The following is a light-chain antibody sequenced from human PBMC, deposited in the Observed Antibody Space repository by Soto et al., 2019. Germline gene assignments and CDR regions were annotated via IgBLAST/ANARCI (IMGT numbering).Light chain of an antibody. V-gene: IGLV2-23*01. CDR3: CSYAGSSTLV. CDR2: DGN. J-gene: IGLJ1*01. CDR1: SSDVGGYNL. Sequence: QSALTQPASVSGSPGQSITISCTGTSSDVGGYNLVSWYQQQPDKAPKLMIFDGNVRPSGVSNRYSGSKFGNTASLTISGLQAEDEGGFYCCSYAGSSTLVFGTGTKLTVL.